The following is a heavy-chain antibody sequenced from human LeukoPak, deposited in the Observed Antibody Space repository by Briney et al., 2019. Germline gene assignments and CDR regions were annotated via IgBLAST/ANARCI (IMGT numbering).Heavy chain of an antibody. J-gene: IGHJ4*02. D-gene: IGHD1-14*01. CDR1: GVSISSYC. V-gene: IGHV4-4*07. CDR2: IYTSGST. CDR3: ARDKRAPDQGLSDY. Sequence: KPSETLSLTCTVSGVSISSYCWSWIRQPAGKGLEWIGLIYTSGSTNYNPSLKSRVTMSVDTSKNQFSLKLSSVTAADTAVYYCARDKRAPDQGLSDYWGQGTLVTVSS.